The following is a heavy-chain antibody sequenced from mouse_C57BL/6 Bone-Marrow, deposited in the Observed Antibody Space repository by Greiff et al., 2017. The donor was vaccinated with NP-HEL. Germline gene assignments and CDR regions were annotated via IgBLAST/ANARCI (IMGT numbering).Heavy chain of an antibody. CDR1: GFTFSDAW. CDR2: IRNKANNTST. Sequence: DVKLVESGGGLAQPGGSMKLSCAASGFTFSDAWMDWVRQSPEKGLEWVAEIRNKANNTSTYYAESVKGRFTISRAASKRSVYLQMYRFSAEDTCTKYCNRALERFAYWGQGTLVTVSA. J-gene: IGHJ3*01. V-gene: IGHV6-6*01. CDR3: NRALERFAY.